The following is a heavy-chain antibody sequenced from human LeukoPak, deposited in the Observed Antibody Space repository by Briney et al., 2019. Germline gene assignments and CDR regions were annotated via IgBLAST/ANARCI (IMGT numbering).Heavy chain of an antibody. J-gene: IGHJ5*02. CDR1: GGSIISYY. CDR2: IRNSGST. CDR3: ARWAAAGERRENWFEP. D-gene: IGHD6-13*01. Sequence: SETLSLTCTVSGGSIISYYWSWIRQSPGKGLEWIGYIRNSGSTNYNPSLKSRVTMSVDTSKNQFSLKLSSVTAADTAVYYCARWAAAGERRENWFEPWGQGTLVTVSS. V-gene: IGHV4-59*01.